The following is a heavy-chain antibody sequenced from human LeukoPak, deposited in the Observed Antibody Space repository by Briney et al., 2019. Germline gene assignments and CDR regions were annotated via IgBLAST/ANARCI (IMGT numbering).Heavy chain of an antibody. V-gene: IGHV4-59*08. CDR3: ARLYSSGYYFVDY. CDR1: GGSISSYY. J-gene: IGHJ4*02. Sequence: SETLSLTCTVSGGSISSYYWSWIRQPPGKGLERIGYIYYSGSTNYNPSLKSRVTISVDTSENQFSLKLSSVTAADTAVYYCARLYSSGYYFVDYWGQGTLVTVSS. CDR2: IYYSGST. D-gene: IGHD3-22*01.